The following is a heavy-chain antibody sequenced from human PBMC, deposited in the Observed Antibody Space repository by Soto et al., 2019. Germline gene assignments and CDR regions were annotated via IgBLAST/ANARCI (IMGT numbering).Heavy chain of an antibody. CDR3: ASLSGGGTLDY. J-gene: IGHJ4*02. D-gene: IGHD3-16*01. CDR2: IYYSGST. V-gene: IGHV4-39*01. Sequence: QLQLQESGPGLVKPSETLSLTCTVSGGSISSSSYYWGWIRQPPGKGLEWIGSIYYSGSTYYNPSLKSRVTISVDTSKDQFSLKLGSVTAADTAVYYCASLSGGGTLDYWGQGTLVTVSS. CDR1: GGSISSSSYY.